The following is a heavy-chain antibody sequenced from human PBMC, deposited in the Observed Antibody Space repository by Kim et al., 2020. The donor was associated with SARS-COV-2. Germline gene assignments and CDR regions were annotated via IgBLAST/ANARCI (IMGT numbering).Heavy chain of an antibody. CDR3: ARGTPSVSAAFDI. Sequence: SETLSLTCSVSGGSIGSGDYYWSWIRQHPGKGLEWIGYIYYSGNTYYKPSLQSRLIIAVDTSKNLFSLILSSVTAADTAMYYCARGTPSVSAAFDIWGQG. CDR1: GGSIGSGDYY. J-gene: IGHJ3*02. CDR2: IYYSGNT. V-gene: IGHV4-31*03. D-gene: IGHD3-10*01.